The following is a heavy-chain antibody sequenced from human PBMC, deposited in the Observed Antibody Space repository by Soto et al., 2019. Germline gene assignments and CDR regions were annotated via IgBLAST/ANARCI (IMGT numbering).Heavy chain of an antibody. Sequence: GGSLRLSCEASGFIFSDYSVNWVRQAPGKGLEWLSYIGSANTTIYADSIKGRFSISRDNAKNSLYLQMNSLRDEDTAVYYCARGSYLSYFDYWGQGALVTVSS. CDR3: ARGSYLSYFDY. D-gene: IGHD3-10*01. J-gene: IGHJ4*02. V-gene: IGHV3-48*02. CDR1: GFIFSDYS. CDR2: IGSANTTI.